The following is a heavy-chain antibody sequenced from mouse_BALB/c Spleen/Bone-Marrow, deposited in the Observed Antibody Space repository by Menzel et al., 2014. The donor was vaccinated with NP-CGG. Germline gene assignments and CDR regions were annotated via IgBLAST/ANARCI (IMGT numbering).Heavy chain of an antibody. CDR1: GFNIKDIH. Sequence: VQLKESGAELVKPGASVKLSCTASGFNIKDIHMHWVKQRPEQGLEWIGRIDPANGNTKYDPKFQGKATITADTSSNTAYLHLSSLTSEDTAVYYCARGLPYYPMDYWGQGTSVTVSS. CDR2: IDPANGNT. D-gene: IGHD3-1*01. J-gene: IGHJ4*01. CDR3: ARGLPYYPMDY. V-gene: IGHV14-3*02.